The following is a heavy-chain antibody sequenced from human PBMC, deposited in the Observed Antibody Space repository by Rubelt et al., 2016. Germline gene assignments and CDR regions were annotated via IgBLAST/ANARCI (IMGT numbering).Heavy chain of an antibody. Sequence: QLQQGGARILKPSETLSLTCDLHGASFGDYYWAWIRQSPHKGLEWIGEVNSDGHTNYSPSFEGRVTLFVDTSKSQFFLMLTSVPAAETATYYCARDSLTQLKGVPLDSWGQGTPVSVSS. D-gene: IGHD1-1*01. V-gene: IGHV4-34*02. CDR3: ARDSLTQLKGVPLDS. CDR1: GASFGDYY. CDR2: VNSDGHT. J-gene: IGHJ4*02.